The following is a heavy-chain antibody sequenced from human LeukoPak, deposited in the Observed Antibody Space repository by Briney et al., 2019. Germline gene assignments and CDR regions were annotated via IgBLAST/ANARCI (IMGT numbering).Heavy chain of an antibody. D-gene: IGHD2-2*01. J-gene: IGHJ4*02. V-gene: IGHV1-24*01. CDR2: FDPEDGET. Sequence: ASVKVSCKVSGYTLTELSMHWVRQAPGKGLEWMGGFDPEDGETIYAQKFQGRVTMTEDTSTDTAYMELSSLRSEDTAVYYCATADCSSTSCYASGIDYWGQGTLVTVSS. CDR3: ATADCSSTSCYASGIDY. CDR1: GYTLTELS.